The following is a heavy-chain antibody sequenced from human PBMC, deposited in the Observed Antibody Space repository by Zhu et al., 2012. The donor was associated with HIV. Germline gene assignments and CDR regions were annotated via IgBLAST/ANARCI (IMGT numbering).Heavy chain of an antibody. Sequence: QVQLQGSGPRLLKPSETLSLTCTVSGGSITDPGYLWAWIRQPPGKGLEWIGSVYYSGDTYDSPSLKSRLTISVDTSKNQFSLQLRSLTAADTAVYYCAKSRTSGWYSYAFDVWGQGRVVSVSS. CDR2: VYYSGDT. V-gene: IGHV4-39*01. J-gene: IGHJ3*01. CDR1: GGSITDPGYL. CDR3: AKSRTSGWYSYAFDV. D-gene: IGHD6-19*01.